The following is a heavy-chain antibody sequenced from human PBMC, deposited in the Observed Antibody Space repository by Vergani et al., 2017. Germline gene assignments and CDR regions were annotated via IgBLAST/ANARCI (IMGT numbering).Heavy chain of an antibody. J-gene: IGHJ3*02. Sequence: QVQLVQSGAEVKKPGASVKVSCKASGYTFTSYGISWVRQATGQGLEWMGWISAYNGNTNYAQKLQGRVTMTTDTSTSTAYMELRSLRSDDTAVYYCARDPTGADDSSGYYYDDAFDIWGQGTMVTVSS. CDR2: ISAYNGNT. CDR1: GYTFTSYG. V-gene: IGHV1-18*01. CDR3: ARDPTGADDSSGYYYDDAFDI. D-gene: IGHD3-22*01.